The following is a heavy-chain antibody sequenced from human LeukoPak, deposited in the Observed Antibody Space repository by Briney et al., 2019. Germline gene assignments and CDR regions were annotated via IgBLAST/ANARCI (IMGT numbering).Heavy chain of an antibody. CDR3: ATVPRWGSYYFDY. V-gene: IGHV1-24*01. CDR1: GYTITELS. J-gene: IGHJ4*02. D-gene: IGHD3-16*01. CDR2: FDPEDGET. Sequence: ASVKVSCKVSGYTITELSMHWVRQAPGKGLEWMGGFDPEDGETIYAQKFQGRVTMTEDTSTDTAYMELSSLRSEDTAVYYCATVPRWGSYYFDYWGQGTLVTVSS.